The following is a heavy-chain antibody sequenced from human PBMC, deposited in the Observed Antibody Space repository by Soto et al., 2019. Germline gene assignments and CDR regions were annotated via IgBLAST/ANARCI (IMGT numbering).Heavy chain of an antibody. CDR3: VHRLPFYFNF. Sequence: QITLKESGPPLVNPTQPLTLTCSFSGFSLSTPGAAVAWIRQPPGQALEWLALIYGDGDKRYSPSLKNRLNITKDTSKDQVVLTMTNMDPVDTAIYFCVHRLPFYFNFWGRGALVTVSS. J-gene: IGHJ2*01. V-gene: IGHV2-5*02. CDR2: IYGDGDK. CDR1: GFSLSTPGAA.